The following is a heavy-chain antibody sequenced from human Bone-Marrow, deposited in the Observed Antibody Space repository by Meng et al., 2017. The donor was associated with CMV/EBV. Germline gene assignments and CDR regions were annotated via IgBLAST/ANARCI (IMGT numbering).Heavy chain of an antibody. J-gene: IGHJ4*02. V-gene: IGHV4-61*05. D-gene: IGHD5-24*01. Sequence: SETLSLTCTVSGGSISSSSYYWGWIRQPPGKGLEWIGYIYYSGSTNYNPSLKSRVTISVDTSKNQFSLKLSSVTAADTAVYYCARFDSRGYNFDYWGQGTLVTVSS. CDR2: IYYSGST. CDR3: ARFDSRGYNFDY. CDR1: GGSISSSSYY.